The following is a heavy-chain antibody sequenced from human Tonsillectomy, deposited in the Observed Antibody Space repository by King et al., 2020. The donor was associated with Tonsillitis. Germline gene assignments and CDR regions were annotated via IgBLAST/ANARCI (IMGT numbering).Heavy chain of an antibody. V-gene: IGHV3-23*04. CDR1: GFTFSTYA. D-gene: IGHD3-22*01. CDR3: AKKGPGGQYYYDSSGSMDV. J-gene: IGHJ6*02. Sequence: VQLVESGGGLVQPGGSLRVSCAASGFTFSTYAMSWVRQAPGKGLEWVSTISGRINSTSYAASWKGRFTMSRDNSKTTLYLQMNSLRAEDTAIYHCAKKGPGGQYYYDSSGSMDVWGQGTTVTVSS. CDR2: ISGRINST.